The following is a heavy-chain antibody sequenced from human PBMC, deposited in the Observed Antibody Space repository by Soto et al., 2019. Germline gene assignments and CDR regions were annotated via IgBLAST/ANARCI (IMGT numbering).Heavy chain of an antibody. V-gene: IGHV3-7*03. Sequence: GSLRLSCAASGFTCSSYWMSLVRQAPGKGLELVANIKQDGSEKYYVDSVKGRFTISRDNAKNSLYLQMNSLRAEDTAVYYCARVGDGYSTFVDDWGQGTLVTVSS. CDR3: ARVGDGYSTFVDD. CDR2: IKQDGSEK. D-gene: IGHD2-15*01. CDR1: GFTCSSYW. J-gene: IGHJ4*02.